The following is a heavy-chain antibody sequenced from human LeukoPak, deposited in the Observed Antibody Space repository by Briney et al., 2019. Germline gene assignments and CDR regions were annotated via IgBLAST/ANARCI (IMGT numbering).Heavy chain of an antibody. CDR3: ARDSYYDSSGYRRYNWFDP. Sequence: PSQTLSLTCSVSGGSISNGDYYWSWIRQHPGKGLEWIGYIYYSGSTYYNPSLKSRVTISVDTSKNQFSLKLSSVTAADTAVYYCARDSYYDSSGYRRYNWFDPWGQGTLVTVSS. CDR1: GGSISNGDYY. J-gene: IGHJ5*02. V-gene: IGHV4-31*03. CDR2: IYYSGST. D-gene: IGHD3-22*01.